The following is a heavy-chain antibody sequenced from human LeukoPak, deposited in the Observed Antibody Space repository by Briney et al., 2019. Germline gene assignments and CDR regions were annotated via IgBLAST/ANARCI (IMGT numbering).Heavy chain of an antibody. CDR1: GFTFSSYG. Sequence: GGSLRLSCAASGFTFSSYGMHWVRQAPGKGLEWVAVISYDGSNKYYADSVKGRFTIPRDNSKNTLYLQTNSLRAEDTAVYYCARDAFGVDKSPFWGQGTLVTVSS. D-gene: IGHD3-3*01. CDR3: ARDAFGVDKSPF. CDR2: ISYDGSNK. V-gene: IGHV3-30*03. J-gene: IGHJ4*02.